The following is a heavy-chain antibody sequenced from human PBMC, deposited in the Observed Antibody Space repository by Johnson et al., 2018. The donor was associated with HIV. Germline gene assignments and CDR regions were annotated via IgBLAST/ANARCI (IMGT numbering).Heavy chain of an antibody. J-gene: IGHJ3*02. CDR3: AREVRYNLNQVPAFDI. CDR1: GFTFSSYD. CDR2: IGTAGDT. D-gene: IGHD1-20*01. Sequence: VQLVESGGGLVQPGGSLRLSCAASGFTFSSYDIHWVRQATGKGLEWVSAIGTAGDTSYPCSVKGRFTISRENAKNSLYLQMKSLRAEDTALYYCAREVRYNLNQVPAFDIWGQGTMVTVSS. V-gene: IGHV3-13*01.